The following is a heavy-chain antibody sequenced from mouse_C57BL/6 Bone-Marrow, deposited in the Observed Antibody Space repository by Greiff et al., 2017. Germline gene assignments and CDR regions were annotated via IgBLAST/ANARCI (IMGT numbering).Heavy chain of an antibody. Sequence: VQLQQSGAELVRPGASVKLSCTASGFNIKDDYMHWVKQRPEQGLEWIGWFDPENGDTEYASKFQGKATITADTSSNPACLQLSSLTSEDTAVYYCTTLYGSGGDWGKGTTLTVSA. J-gene: IGHJ2*01. CDR1: GFNIKDDY. CDR3: TTLYGSGGD. CDR2: FDPENGDT. D-gene: IGHD1-1*01. V-gene: IGHV14-4*01.